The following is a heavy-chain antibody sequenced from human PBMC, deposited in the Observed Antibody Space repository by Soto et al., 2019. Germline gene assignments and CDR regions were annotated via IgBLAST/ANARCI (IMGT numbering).Heavy chain of an antibody. CDR2: VDPNGGGS. Sequence: ASVKVSCKTSGYSFTDYKLHWVRQAPGQGLEWMGWVDPNGGGSNSAQKFQGSVTMTWDTSITTAYLDLTTADTAVYFCAREGNLGRWIQPLDSWGQGTLVTVSS. V-gene: IGHV1-2*04. J-gene: IGHJ4*02. CDR1: GYSFTDYK. CDR3: AREGNLGRWIQPLDS. D-gene: IGHD2-2*03.